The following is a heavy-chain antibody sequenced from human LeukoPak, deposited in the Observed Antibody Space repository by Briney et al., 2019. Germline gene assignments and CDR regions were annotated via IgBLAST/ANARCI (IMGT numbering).Heavy chain of an antibody. V-gene: IGHV4-34*01. CDR3: ARGISSTSDFDY. J-gene: IGHJ4*02. CDR2: VNHSGST. D-gene: IGHD2-2*01. CDR1: GGSFSGYY. Sequence: SETLSLTCAVYGGSFSGYYRSWIRQPPGKGLEWIGEVNHSGSTNYNPSLKSRVTISVDTSKNQFSLKLSSVTAADTAVYYCARGISSTSDFDYWGQGTLVTVSS.